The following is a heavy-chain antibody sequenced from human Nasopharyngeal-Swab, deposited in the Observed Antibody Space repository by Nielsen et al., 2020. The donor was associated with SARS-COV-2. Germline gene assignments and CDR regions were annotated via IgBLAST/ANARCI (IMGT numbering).Heavy chain of an antibody. V-gene: IGHV4-39*01. CDR2: IYYSVST. D-gene: IGHD2-8*01. Sequence: SETLSLTCTVSGGSISSSSYYWGWIRQPPGKWLEWIVSIYYSVSTYYNPSLKIRVTISVDTSKNYFYLKLSSVTAADTAVYYCARQVGYCTNGVCPTYYYYYGMDVWGQGTTVTVSS. CDR1: GGSISSSSYY. J-gene: IGHJ6*02. CDR3: ARQVGYCTNGVCPTYYYYYGMDV.